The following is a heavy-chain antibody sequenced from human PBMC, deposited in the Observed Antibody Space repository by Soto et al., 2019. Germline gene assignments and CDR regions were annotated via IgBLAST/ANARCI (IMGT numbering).Heavy chain of an antibody. CDR3: ARHLRSGGSFHHSGFQH. Sequence: ESLKISCKGSGYSFTSYWIGWVRQMPGKGLEWMGIIYPGDSDTRYSPSFQGQVTISADKSISTAYLQWSSLKASDTAMHYCARHLRSGGSFHHSGFQHWGQGTLVTVSS. V-gene: IGHV5-51*01. J-gene: IGHJ1*01. CDR2: IYPGDSDT. D-gene: IGHD2-15*01. CDR1: GYSFTSYW.